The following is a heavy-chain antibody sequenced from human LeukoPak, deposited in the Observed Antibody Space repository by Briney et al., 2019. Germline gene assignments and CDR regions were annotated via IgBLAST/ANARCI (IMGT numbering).Heavy chain of an antibody. V-gene: IGHV4-34*01. J-gene: IGHJ4*02. CDR2: INHSGST. CDR1: GGSFSGYY. CDR3: ARLPYYYDSSGYCN. Sequence: SETLSLTCAVYGGSFSGYYWSWIRQPPGKGLEWIGEINHSGSTNYNPSLKSRVTISVDTSKNQFSLKLSSVTAADTAVYYCARLPYYYDSSGYCNWGQGTLVTVSS. D-gene: IGHD3-22*01.